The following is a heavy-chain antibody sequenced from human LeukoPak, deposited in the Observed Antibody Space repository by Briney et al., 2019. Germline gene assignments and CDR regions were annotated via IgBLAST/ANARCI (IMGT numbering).Heavy chain of an antibody. CDR2: IYYSGST. Sequence: SETLSLTCTVSGGSISSSSYYWGWIRQPPGKGLEWIGSIYYSGSTYYNPSLKSRVTISVDTSKNQFSLKLSSVTAADTAAYYCARGVRRYCSSTSCFYYYYYMDVWGKGTTVTVSS. D-gene: IGHD2-2*01. V-gene: IGHV4-39*07. CDR3: ARGVRRYCSSTSCFYYYYYMDV. J-gene: IGHJ6*03. CDR1: GGSISSSSYY.